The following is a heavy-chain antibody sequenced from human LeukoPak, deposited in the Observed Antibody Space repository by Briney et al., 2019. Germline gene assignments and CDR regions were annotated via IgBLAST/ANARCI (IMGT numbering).Heavy chain of an antibody. CDR3: ARRYGDYGVYGMDV. V-gene: IGHV3-30*04. Sequence: GGSLRLSCAASGFTFSSYAMHWVRQAPGKGLEWVAVISYDGSNKCYADSVKGRFTISRDNSKNTLYLQMNSLRAEDTAVYYCARRYGDYGVYGMDVWGQGTTVTVSS. J-gene: IGHJ6*02. D-gene: IGHD4-17*01. CDR2: ISYDGSNK. CDR1: GFTFSSYA.